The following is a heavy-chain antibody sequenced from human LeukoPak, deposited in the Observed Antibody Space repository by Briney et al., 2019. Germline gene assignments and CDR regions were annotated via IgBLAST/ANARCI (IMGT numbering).Heavy chain of an antibody. Sequence: LETLSLTCTVSGGSISSGGYYWSWIRQPPGKGLEWIGYIYYSGSTNYNPSLRSRVTISVDTAKNQFSLKLSSVTAADTAVYYCARGSVAGTRGLSEFDYWGQGTLVTVSS. V-gene: IGHV4-61*08. D-gene: IGHD6-19*01. CDR1: GGSISSGGYY. CDR3: ARGSVAGTRGLSEFDY. J-gene: IGHJ4*02. CDR2: IYYSGST.